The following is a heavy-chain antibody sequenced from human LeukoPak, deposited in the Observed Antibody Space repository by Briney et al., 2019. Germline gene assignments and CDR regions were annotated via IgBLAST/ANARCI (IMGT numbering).Heavy chain of an antibody. Sequence: GGSLRLSCVVSGFDLSDYYMSWIRQAPGKGLEWISYISSSGGNIYFADAVKGRFTMSRDNARGSLYLQMNSLRADDTAIYYCARRRDYFDYWGQGTLVTVSS. CDR1: GFDLSDYY. CDR3: ARRRDYFDY. V-gene: IGHV3-11*01. J-gene: IGHJ4*02. CDR2: ISSSGGNI.